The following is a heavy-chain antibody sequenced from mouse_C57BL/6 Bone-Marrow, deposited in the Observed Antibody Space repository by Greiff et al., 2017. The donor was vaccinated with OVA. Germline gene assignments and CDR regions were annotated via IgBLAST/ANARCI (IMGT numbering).Heavy chain of an antibody. Sequence: QVQLQQPGAELVMPGASVKLSCKASGYTFTSYWMHWVKQRPGQGLEWIGEIDPSDSYTNYNQKFKGKSTLTVDKSSSTAYMQLSSRTSEDAAVYYCARGGGGVGLDYWGQGTTLTVSS. CDR3: ARGGGGVGLDY. D-gene: IGHD1-1*02. CDR1: GYTFTSYW. CDR2: IDPSDSYT. J-gene: IGHJ2*01. V-gene: IGHV1-69*01.